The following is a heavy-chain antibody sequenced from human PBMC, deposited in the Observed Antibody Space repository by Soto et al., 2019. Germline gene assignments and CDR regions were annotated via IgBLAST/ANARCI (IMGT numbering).Heavy chain of an antibody. CDR2: IYYSGST. J-gene: IGHJ6*03. D-gene: IGHD4-17*01. CDR1: GGSISSYY. Sequence: SETLSLTCTVSGGSISSYYWSWIRQPPGKGLEWIGYIYYSGSTNYNPSLKSRVTISVDTSKNQFSLKLSSVTAADTAVYYCARSYGAPLDYYMDVWGKGTTVTVSS. V-gene: IGHV4-59*01. CDR3: ARSYGAPLDYYMDV.